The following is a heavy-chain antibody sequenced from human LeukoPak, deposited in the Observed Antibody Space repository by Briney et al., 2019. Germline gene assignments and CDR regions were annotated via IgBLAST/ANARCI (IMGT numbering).Heavy chain of an antibody. Sequence: PSETLSLTCAVSGGSISSSNWWSWVRQPPGKGLEWIGEIYHSGSTNYNPSLKSRVTMSLDKSKNQFSLKLSSVTAADTAVYYCARATVTVYYGMDVWGQGTTVTVSS. CDR1: GGSISSSNW. J-gene: IGHJ6*02. D-gene: IGHD4-17*01. CDR3: ARATVTVYYGMDV. V-gene: IGHV4-4*02. CDR2: IYHSGST.